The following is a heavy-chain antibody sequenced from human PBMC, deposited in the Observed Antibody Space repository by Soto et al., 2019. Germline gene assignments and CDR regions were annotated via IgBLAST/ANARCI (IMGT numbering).Heavy chain of an antibody. CDR1: GFTFSSYA. CDR3: AKGDGIVVVPAATVFDY. D-gene: IGHD2-2*01. Sequence: PGGSLRLSCAASGFTFSSYAMSWVRQAPGKGLEWVSAISGSGGSTYYADSVKGRFSIPRDNSKNTLFLQMNSLRAEDTAVYYCAKGDGIVVVPAATVFDYWGQGTLVTVSS. V-gene: IGHV3-23*01. J-gene: IGHJ4*02. CDR2: ISGSGGST.